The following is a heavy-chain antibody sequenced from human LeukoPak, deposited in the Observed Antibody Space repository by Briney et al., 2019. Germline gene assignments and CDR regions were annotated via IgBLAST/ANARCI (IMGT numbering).Heavy chain of an antibody. J-gene: IGHJ6*03. CDR2: ISSSSHYI. V-gene: IGHV3-21*01. CDR3: ARAAEQLVGAWAVYYYYYMDV. CDR1: GFTFSNYV. D-gene: IGHD6-6*01. Sequence: GGSLRLSCAVSGFTFSNYVMIWVRQAPGMGLEWVSSISSSSHYIYYADSVKGRFTISRDNAKNSLYLQMNSLRAEDTAVYYCARAAEQLVGAWAVYYYYYMDVWGKGTTVTVSS.